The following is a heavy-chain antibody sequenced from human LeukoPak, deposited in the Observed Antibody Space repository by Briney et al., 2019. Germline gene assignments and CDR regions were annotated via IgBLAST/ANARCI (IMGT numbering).Heavy chain of an antibody. CDR2: YASDST. V-gene: IGHV4-4*07. CDR1: GAPLTPYY. CDR3: ATGDHSFDN. J-gene: IGHJ4*02. D-gene: IGHD7-27*01. Sequence: SETLSLTCSVSGAPLTPYYWNWIRQPPGKGLEWIGRYASDSTTHNPSLKSQFTMSIDTSKNQISLKLTSVTAADTAVYYCATGDHSFDNWGQGTLVTVTP.